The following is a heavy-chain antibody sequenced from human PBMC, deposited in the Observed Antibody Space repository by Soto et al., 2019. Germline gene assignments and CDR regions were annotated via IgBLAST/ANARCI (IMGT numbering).Heavy chain of an antibody. J-gene: IGHJ4*02. CDR2: IYYSGST. CDR3: ARGIAAAGADY. V-gene: IGHV4-59*01. CDR1: GGSISSYY. D-gene: IGHD6-13*01. Sequence: SETLSLTCTVSGGSISSYYWSWIRQPPGKGLEWIGYIYYSGSTNYNPSLKSRVTISVDTSKNQFSLKLSSVTAADTAVYYCARGIAAAGADYWGQGTLVTVSS.